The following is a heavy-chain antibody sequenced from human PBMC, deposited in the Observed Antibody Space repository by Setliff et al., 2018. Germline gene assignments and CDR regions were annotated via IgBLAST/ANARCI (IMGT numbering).Heavy chain of an antibody. V-gene: IGHV3-30-3*01. J-gene: IGHJ6*04. CDR3: ARDKGSYGYSDALDV. CDR1: GFTFSTYR. Sequence: GGSLRLSCAASGFTFSTYRMHWVRQAPGKGLEWVAVSRYAENYQYYADSVKGRFTISRDNSENTLYLQMNSRRPDDTAVYHCARDKGSYGYSDALDVWGKGTTVTVAS. D-gene: IGHD5-18*01. CDR2: SRYAENYQ.